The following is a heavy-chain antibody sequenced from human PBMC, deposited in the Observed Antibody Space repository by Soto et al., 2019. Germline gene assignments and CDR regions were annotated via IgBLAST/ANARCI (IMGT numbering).Heavy chain of an antibody. CDR2: INHSGST. D-gene: IGHD5-18*01. CDR1: GGSFSGYY. Sequence: PSETLSLTYAVYGGSFSGYYWSWIRQPPGKGLEWIGEINHSGSTNYNPSLKSRVTISVDTSKNQFSLKLSSVTAADTAVYYCARHRDGYSYGWNYYYYYAMDVWGQGTTVTVSS. J-gene: IGHJ6*01. V-gene: IGHV4-34*01. CDR3: ARHRDGYSYGWNYYYYYAMDV.